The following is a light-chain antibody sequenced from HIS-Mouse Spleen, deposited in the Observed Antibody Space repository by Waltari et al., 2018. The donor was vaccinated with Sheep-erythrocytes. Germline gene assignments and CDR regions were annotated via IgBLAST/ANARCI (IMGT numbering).Light chain of an antibody. V-gene: IGLV1-51*01. CDR2: DNN. Sequence: QSVLMQPPSVSAAPGQKVTISCSVSSSNSGHNYVSWYQQLPGTAPKLLIYDNNKRPSGIPDRFSGSKSGTSATLTISGTQAMDEADYYCQAWDSSTAWNVVFGGGTKLTVL. CDR3: QAWDSSTAWNVV. CDR1: SSNSGHNY. J-gene: IGLJ2*01.